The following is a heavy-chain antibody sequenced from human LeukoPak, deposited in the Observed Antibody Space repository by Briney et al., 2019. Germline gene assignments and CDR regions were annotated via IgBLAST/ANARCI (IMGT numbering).Heavy chain of an antibody. CDR2: IYTSGST. D-gene: IGHD1-26*01. CDR3: ARGTWWELRYE. V-gene: IGHV4-61*02. Sequence: SQTLSLTCTVSGGPISSGSYYWSWIRHPAGKGQEWIGRIYTSGSTNYNPSLKSRVTISVDTSKNQFSLKLSSVTAADTHVYYCARGTWWELRYEWGAGTLVTVSS. CDR1: GGPISSGSYY. J-gene: IGHJ4*02.